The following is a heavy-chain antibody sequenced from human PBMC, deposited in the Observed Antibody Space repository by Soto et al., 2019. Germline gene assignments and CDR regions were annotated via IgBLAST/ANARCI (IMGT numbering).Heavy chain of an antibody. V-gene: IGHV4-4*02. D-gene: IGHD6-13*01. Sequence: QVQLQESGPGLVKPSGTLSLTCTVSGGSITSGNLWSWVRQPPGEGLEWIGEIYHGGSTNYNPSLKSRITISVDSSRNQFSLNLTSVTAADTAVYYCARLRQQPGWQTDWFDSWGQGTLIIVSS. J-gene: IGHJ5*01. CDR2: IYHGGST. CDR3: ARLRQQPGWQTDWFDS. CDR1: GGSITSGNL.